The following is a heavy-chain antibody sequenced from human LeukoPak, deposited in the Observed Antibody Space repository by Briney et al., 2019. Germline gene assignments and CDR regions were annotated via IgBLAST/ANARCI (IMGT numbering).Heavy chain of an antibody. CDR2: IYYSGST. CDR3: ASNIVVVVAATPYYSMDV. D-gene: IGHD2-15*01. V-gene: IGHV4-39*01. J-gene: IGHJ6*03. Sequence: SETLSLTCTVSGGSISSSSYYWGWIRQPPGKGLEWIGSIYYSGSTYYNPSLKSRVTISVDTSKNQFSLKLSSVTAADTAMYYCASNIVVVVAATPYYSMDVWGKGTTVTISS. CDR1: GGSISSSSYY.